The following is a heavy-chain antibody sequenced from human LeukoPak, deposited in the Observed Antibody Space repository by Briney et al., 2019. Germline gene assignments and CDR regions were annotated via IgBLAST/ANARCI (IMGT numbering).Heavy chain of an antibody. J-gene: IGHJ2*01. CDR2: INSDGSSA. CDR1: GFTFRSYW. CDR3: ARGVSGWYFDL. V-gene: IGHV3-74*01. Sequence: PGGSLRLSCAASGFTFRSYWMHWVRQGPGKGLVWVSRINSDGSSASYADSVKGRFTISRDNAKNTLYLQMNSLRAEDTAVYYCARGVSGWYFDLWGRGTLVTVSS.